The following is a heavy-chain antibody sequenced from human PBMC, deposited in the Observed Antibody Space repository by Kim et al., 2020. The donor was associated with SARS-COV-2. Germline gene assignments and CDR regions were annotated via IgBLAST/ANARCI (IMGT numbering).Heavy chain of an antibody. D-gene: IGHD4-17*01. CDR1: GGSITNNNYY. V-gene: IGHV4-39*01. Sequence: SETLSLTCTVSGGSITNNNYYWGWIRQPPGKGLEWIGSLLSSGSTMYNPSLQSRVTISIDTSKNLFSLRLSSVTVADTAVYFCARLVGPVTHEPDFWGQGTLVTVSS. CDR3: ARLVGPVTHEPDF. CDR2: LLSSGST. J-gene: IGHJ4*02.